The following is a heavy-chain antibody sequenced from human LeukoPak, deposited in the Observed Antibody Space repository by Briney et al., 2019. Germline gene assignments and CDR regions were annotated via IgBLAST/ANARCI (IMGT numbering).Heavy chain of an antibody. CDR3: TRLPTWGSAFDY. J-gene: IGHJ4*02. Sequence: GGSLRLSCAASGFTFSGSAMHWVRQASGKGLEWVGRIRSKANSYATAYAASVKGRFTISRDDSKNTAYLQMNSLKTEDTAVYYCTRLPTWGSAFDYWGQGTLVTVSS. D-gene: IGHD7-27*01. CDR2: IRSKANSYAT. V-gene: IGHV3-73*01. CDR1: GFTFSGSA.